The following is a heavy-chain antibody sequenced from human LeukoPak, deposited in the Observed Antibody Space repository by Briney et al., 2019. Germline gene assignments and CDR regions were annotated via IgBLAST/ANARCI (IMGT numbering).Heavy chain of an antibody. J-gene: IGHJ4*02. Sequence: SETLSLTCAVYGGSFSGYYWSWIRQPPGKGLEWIGEINHSGSTNYNPSLKSRVTISVDTSKNQFSLKLSSVTAADTAVYYCARVSGYSTPRRFDYWAQGTLVTVSS. CDR3: ARVSGYSTPRRFDY. CDR2: INHSGST. V-gene: IGHV4-34*01. CDR1: GGSFSGYY. D-gene: IGHD6-13*01.